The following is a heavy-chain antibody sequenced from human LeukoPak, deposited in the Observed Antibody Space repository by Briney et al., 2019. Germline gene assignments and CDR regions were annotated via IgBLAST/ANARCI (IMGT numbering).Heavy chain of an antibody. V-gene: IGHV3-23*01. CDR3: ARVSWFDP. J-gene: IGHJ5*02. CDR1: GLRYSDAW. Sequence: GGSLRLSCAVFGLRYSDAWMSWVRQAPGKGLDWVSTISAGGAGTYYADSVKGRFTISRDNSKNTLYLQMNSLRAEDTAVYYCARVSWFDPWGQGTLVTVSS. D-gene: IGHD3-22*01. CDR2: ISAGGAGT.